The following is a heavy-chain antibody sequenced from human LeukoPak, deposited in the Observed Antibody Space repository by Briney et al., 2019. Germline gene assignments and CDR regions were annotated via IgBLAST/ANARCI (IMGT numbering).Heavy chain of an antibody. Sequence: GGSLRLSCKASGFSFNSYSMTWVRQAPGKGLEWVSSISRSSNYIYYADSMKGRFTISRDNAKNSVYLQMNSLRAEDTAIYYCASSGCVGDCYSEKTYYLDYWGPGTLVTVSS. CDR2: ISRSSNYI. CDR1: GFSFNSYS. J-gene: IGHJ4*02. D-gene: IGHD2-21*02. CDR3: ASSGCVGDCYSEKTYYLDY. V-gene: IGHV3-21*06.